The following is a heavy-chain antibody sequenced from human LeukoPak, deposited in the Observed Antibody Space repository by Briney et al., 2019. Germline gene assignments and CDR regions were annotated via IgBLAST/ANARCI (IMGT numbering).Heavy chain of an antibody. CDR2: IDPVDSYT. D-gene: IGHD3-10*01. Sequence: GESLRISCEGSGYDFATYWIHLVRQMPGKGLEWLGRIDPVDSYTNYSPSFQGHVSFSTDNSISTAYLQWSSLKASDTAMYYCARGTMAFPLFDYWGQGTLVTVSS. CDR3: ARGTMAFPLFDY. CDR1: GYDFATYW. J-gene: IGHJ4*02. V-gene: IGHV5-10-1*01.